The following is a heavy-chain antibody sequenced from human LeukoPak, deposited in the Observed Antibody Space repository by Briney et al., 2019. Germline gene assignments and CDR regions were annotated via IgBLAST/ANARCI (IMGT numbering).Heavy chain of an antibody. CDR3: ARFRNFVSDI. Sequence: SETLSLTCTASGASISSYYWNWIRPPPGKGLEWIGYIYYSGNTNYNPSLKSRVTMSVDTSKNQFSLKVTSVTAADTAVYYCARFRNFVSDIWVQGTMVTVSS. V-gene: IGHV4-59*12. D-gene: IGHD3-16*01. J-gene: IGHJ3*02. CDR2: IYYSGNT. CDR1: GASISSYY.